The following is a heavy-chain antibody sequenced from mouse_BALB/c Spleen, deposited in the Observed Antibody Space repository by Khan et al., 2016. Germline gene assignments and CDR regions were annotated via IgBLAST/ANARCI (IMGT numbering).Heavy chain of an antibody. Sequence: VQLQQSGAELVKPGASVKLSCTASGFNIKDTYMHWVKQRPEQGLEWIGKIDPTNGNTNYDPKFQGKATITADTSSNTAYLQLSSLASEDTAVYDCASRTLTPQYFDVWGAGTTVTVSS. J-gene: IGHJ1*01. CDR1: GFNIKDTY. CDR3: ASRTLTPQYFDV. V-gene: IGHV14-3*02. CDR2: IDPTNGNT.